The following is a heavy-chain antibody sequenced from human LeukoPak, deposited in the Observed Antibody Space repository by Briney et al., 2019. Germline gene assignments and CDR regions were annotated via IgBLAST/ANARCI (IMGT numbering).Heavy chain of an antibody. CDR3: AGDHGVNSAGY. V-gene: IGHV1-2*02. D-gene: IGHD4-23*01. Sequence: ASVKVSCKASGYTFTGYYMHWVRQAPGQGLEWMGWINPNSGSTNYAQMFQGRVTMTRDTSNSTAYMELSRLRCEDTAVYYCAGDHGVNSAGYWGQGTLVTVSS. CDR2: INPNSGST. J-gene: IGHJ4*02. CDR1: GYTFTGYY.